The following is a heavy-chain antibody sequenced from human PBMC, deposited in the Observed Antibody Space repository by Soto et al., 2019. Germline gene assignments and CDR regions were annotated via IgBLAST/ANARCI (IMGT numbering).Heavy chain of an antibody. Sequence: VEVSCKASEFTFTRSAVQWVRQARGQRLEWIGWIVVGSGNTNYAQKFQERATITRDMSTSTAYMELSSLRSEDTAVYYCAAETYSGSRPSFYWGQGTLVTVSS. CDR2: IVVGSGNT. D-gene: IGHD5-12*01. CDR3: AAETYSGSRPSFY. V-gene: IGHV1-58*01. CDR1: EFTFTRSA. J-gene: IGHJ4*02.